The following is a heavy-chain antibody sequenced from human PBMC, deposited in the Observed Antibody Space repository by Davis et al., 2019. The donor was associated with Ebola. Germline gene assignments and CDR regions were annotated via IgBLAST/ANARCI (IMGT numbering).Heavy chain of an antibody. Sequence: SETLSLTCTVSGGSISKYLWTWIRQAPGKGLEWIGDIYYNGNTNYNPSLKSRVTISVDTSKNQFSLKLSSVTAADTAVYYCARVEGGSGLDYWGQGTLVTVSS. J-gene: IGHJ4*02. V-gene: IGHV4-59*01. CDR2: IYYNGNT. D-gene: IGHD3/OR15-3a*01. CDR1: GGSISKYL. CDR3: ARVEGGSGLDY.